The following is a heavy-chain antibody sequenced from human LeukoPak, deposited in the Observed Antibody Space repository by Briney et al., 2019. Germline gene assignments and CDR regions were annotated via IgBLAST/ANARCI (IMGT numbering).Heavy chain of an antibody. CDR3: AKTRRLGNDWFDP. V-gene: IGHV3-9*01. Sequence: PGGSLRLSCAASGFTFDDYAMHWVRQAPGKGLEWVSGISWNSGSIGYADSVKGRFTISRDNAKNSLYLQMNSLRAEDTALYYCAKTRRLGNDWFDPWGQGTLVTVSS. D-gene: IGHD6-19*01. CDR2: ISWNSGSI. CDR1: GFTFDDYA. J-gene: IGHJ5*02.